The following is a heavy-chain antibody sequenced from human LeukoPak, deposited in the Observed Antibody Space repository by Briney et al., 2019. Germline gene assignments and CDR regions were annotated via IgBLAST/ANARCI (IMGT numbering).Heavy chain of an antibody. Sequence: NASETLSLTCTVSGGSISSYYWSWTRQPPGKVLEWIGYIYHSGSTKYNPSLKSRVTISVDTSKNQFSLKLSSVTAADTAVYYCARDGYSGNDGLWGQGTLVTVSS. CDR3: ARDGYSGNDGL. V-gene: IGHV4-59*01. D-gene: IGHD5-12*01. J-gene: IGHJ4*02. CDR1: GGSISSYY. CDR2: IYHSGST.